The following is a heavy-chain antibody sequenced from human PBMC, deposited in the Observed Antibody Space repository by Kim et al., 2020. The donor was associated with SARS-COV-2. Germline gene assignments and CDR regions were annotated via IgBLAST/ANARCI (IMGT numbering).Heavy chain of an antibody. D-gene: IGHD3-22*01. J-gene: IGHJ4*02. CDR3: AKEGYYDSGRTFDY. V-gene: IGHV3-30*18. CDR1: GFTFSSYG. CDR2: ISYDGSKK. Sequence: GGSLRLSCAASGFTFSSYGMHWVRQAPGKGLEWVAVISYDGSKKYYADSVKGRFTISRDNSKNTLYLQMNSLRAEDTAVYYCAKEGYYDSGRTFDYWGQGTLVTVSS.